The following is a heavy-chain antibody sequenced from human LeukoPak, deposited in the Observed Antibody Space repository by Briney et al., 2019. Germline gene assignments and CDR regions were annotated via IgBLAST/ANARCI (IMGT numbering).Heavy chain of an antibody. D-gene: IGHD3-22*01. V-gene: IGHV1-18*01. Sequence: ASVKVSCKASGGTFSSYGISWVRQAPGQGLEWMGWISAYNGNTNYAQKPQGRVTMTTDTSTSTAYMELRSLRSDDTAVYYCARVRITMIVVVTLDAFDIWGQGTMVTVSS. CDR2: ISAYNGNT. CDR3: ARVRITMIVVVTLDAFDI. CDR1: GGTFSSYG. J-gene: IGHJ3*02.